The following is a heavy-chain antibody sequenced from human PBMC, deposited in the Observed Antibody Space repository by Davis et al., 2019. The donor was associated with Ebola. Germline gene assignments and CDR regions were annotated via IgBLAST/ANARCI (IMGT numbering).Heavy chain of an antibody. D-gene: IGHD2-15*01. J-gene: IGHJ6*02. Sequence: PGGSLRLSCAASAFSFSSYSMNWVRQAPGKGLEWVLYISTSSSPIYYADSVKGRFTISRDNAKNSLYLQMNSLRDEDTAVYYCARICSGGSCYYYYGMDVWGQGTTVTVSS. CDR2: ISTSSSPI. CDR3: ARICSGGSCYYYYGMDV. CDR1: AFSFSSYS. V-gene: IGHV3-48*02.